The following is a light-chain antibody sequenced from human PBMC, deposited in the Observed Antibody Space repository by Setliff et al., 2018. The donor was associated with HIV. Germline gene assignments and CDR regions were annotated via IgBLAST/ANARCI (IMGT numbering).Light chain of an antibody. CDR3: SSYAGGDILA. CDR1: GSDVDFFKY. J-gene: IGLJ1*01. CDR2: EAS. V-gene: IGLV2-8*01. Sequence: QSVLTQPPSASGSPGQSVTISCTGSGSDVDFFKYVSWYQRHPDKAPKLILYEASKRPSGVPDRFSGSKSGNTASLTVSGLQADDEAEYYCSSYAGGDILAFGTGTKVTVL.